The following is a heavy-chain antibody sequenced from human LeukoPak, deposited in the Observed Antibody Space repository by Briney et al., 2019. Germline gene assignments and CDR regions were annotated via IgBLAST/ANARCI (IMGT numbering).Heavy chain of an antibody. V-gene: IGHV3-13*01. J-gene: IGHJ4*02. CDR2: IGTAGDT. D-gene: IGHD3-10*01. CDR1: GFTFSNYD. Sequence: GGSLRLSCATSGFTFSNYDMHWVRQVTGKGLEWVSGIGTAGDTYYPGSVKGRLTISRENAKNFLYLQMNSLRAGDTAVYYCTRAARSGYSYGWSFDFWGQGTLVTVSS. CDR3: TRAARSGYSYGWSFDF.